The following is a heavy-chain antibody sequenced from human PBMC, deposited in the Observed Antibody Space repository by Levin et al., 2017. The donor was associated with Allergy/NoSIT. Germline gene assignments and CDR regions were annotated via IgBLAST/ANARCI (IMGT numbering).Heavy chain of an antibody. D-gene: IGHD6-19*01. V-gene: IGHV4-59*08. CDR2: ISDSGRT. Sequence: SQTLSLTCSVAGASINTHYWSWIRQTPGKGLEWIGYISDSGRTRYNPSLEGRVTVSADTSGNQFSLNLRSVTAADTARHYCAAQEISNGWPGPYFDYWGQGTPVTVSA. CDR1: GASINTHY. J-gene: IGHJ4*02. CDR3: AAQEISNGWPGPYFDY.